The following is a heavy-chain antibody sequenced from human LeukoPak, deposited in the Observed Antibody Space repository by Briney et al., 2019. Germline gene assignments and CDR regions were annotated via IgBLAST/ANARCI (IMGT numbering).Heavy chain of an antibody. Sequence: SETLSLTCTVSGVSISSSSYSWGWLRQPPGKGLEGIDSKYYSGSTYYIPSLKSRLIISVDTYKTQLSLKLSSVTAADTAVYYCARVYLRPANFYYWGQGTPVTLPS. CDR1: GVSISSSSYS. CDR2: KYYSGST. V-gene: IGHV4-39*07. CDR3: ARVYLRPANFYY. D-gene: IGHD3-16*02. J-gene: IGHJ4*01.